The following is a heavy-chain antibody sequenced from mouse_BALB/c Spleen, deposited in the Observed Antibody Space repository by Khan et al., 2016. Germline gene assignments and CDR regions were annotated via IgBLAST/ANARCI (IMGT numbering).Heavy chain of an antibody. CDR3: ARSMITTGFAY. D-gene: IGHD2-4*01. CDR2: IRNKANGYTT. J-gene: IGHJ3*01. V-gene: IGHV7-3*02. Sequence: EVELVESGGGLVQPGGSLRLSCATSGFTFTDYYMSWVRQPPGKALEWLGFIRNKANGYTTEYSASVKGRFTISRGNSQSILYLQMNTLRAEDRATYYCARSMITTGFAYWGQGTLVTVSA. CDR1: GFTFTDYY.